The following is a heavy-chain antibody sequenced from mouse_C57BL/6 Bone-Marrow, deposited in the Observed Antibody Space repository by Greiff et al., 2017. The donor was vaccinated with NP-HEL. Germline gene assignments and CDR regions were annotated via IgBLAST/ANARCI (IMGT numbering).Heavy chain of an antibody. CDR3: TRRWGSGGLDY. CDR1: GYTFTSYW. J-gene: IGHJ2*01. CDR2: IYPGNSDT. D-gene: IGHD1-1*02. Sequence: EVQLQQSGTVLARPGASVKMSCKTSGYTFTSYWMHWVKQRPGQGLEWIGAIYPGNSDTSYNQKFKGKTKLTAVTSASTAYMELSSLTNEDSAVYYCTRRWGSGGLDYWGQGTTLTVSS. V-gene: IGHV1-5*01.